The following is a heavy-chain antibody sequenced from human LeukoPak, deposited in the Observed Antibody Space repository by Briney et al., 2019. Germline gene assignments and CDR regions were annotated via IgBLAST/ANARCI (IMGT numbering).Heavy chain of an antibody. CDR2: FDPEDGET. V-gene: IGHV1-24*01. D-gene: IGHD6-13*01. Sequence: ASVKVSCKVSGYTLTELSMHWVRQAPGKGLEWMGGFDPEDGETIYAQKFQGRVTMTEDTSTDTAYMELSSLRSEDTAVYYCATARVGSSSWYNWFDPGAREPWSPSPQ. CDR3: ATARVGSSSWYNWFDP. J-gene: IGHJ5*02. CDR1: GYTLTELS.